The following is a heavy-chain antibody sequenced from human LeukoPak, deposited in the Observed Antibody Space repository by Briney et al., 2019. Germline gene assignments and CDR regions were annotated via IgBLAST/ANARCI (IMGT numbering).Heavy chain of an antibody. CDR1: GYTFTSYG. CDR3: ARDSGDYGDPPSFDY. Sequence: ASVKVSFKASGYTFTSYGISWVRQAPGQGLERMGWISAYNGNTNYAQKLQGRVTMTTDTSTSTAYMELRSLRSDDTAVYYCARDSGDYGDPPSFDYWGQGTLVTVSS. CDR2: ISAYNGNT. V-gene: IGHV1-18*04. D-gene: IGHD4-17*01. J-gene: IGHJ4*02.